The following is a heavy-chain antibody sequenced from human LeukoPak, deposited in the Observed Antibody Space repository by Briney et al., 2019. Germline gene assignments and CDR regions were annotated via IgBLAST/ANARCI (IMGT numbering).Heavy chain of an antibody. J-gene: IGHJ3*02. Sequence: PSETLSLTCAVSGYSISSGYYWGWIRQPPGKGLEWIGSIYHSGSTYYNPSLKSRVTISIDTSKNQFSLQLSSVTAADTAVYYCARPRYCSSTSCRGAFDIWGQGTMVTVSS. CDR1: GYSISSGYY. V-gene: IGHV4-38-2*01. D-gene: IGHD2-2*01. CDR3: ARPRYCSSTSCRGAFDI. CDR2: IYHSGST.